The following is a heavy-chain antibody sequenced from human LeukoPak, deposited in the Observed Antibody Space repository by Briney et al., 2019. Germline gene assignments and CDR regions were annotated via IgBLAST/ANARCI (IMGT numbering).Heavy chain of an antibody. V-gene: IGHV1-69*05. D-gene: IGHD3-22*01. J-gene: IGHJ4*02. CDR2: IIPIFGTA. CDR1: GGTFSSYA. CDR3: ARVGGYYYDSSGYTFHEAFDY. Sequence: ASVKVSCKASGGTFSSYAIRWVRQAPGQVLEWMAGIIPIFGTANYAQKFQGRVTITTDESTSTAYMELSSLRSEDTAVYYCARVGGYYYDSSGYTFHEAFDYWGQRTLVTVSS.